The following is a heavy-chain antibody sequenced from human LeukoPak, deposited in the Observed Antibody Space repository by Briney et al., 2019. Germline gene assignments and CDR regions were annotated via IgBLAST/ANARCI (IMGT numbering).Heavy chain of an antibody. J-gene: IGHJ4*02. Sequence: PSETLSLTCTVSGGSISSYYWSWIRQPPGKGLEWIGYIYYSGSTNYNPSLKSRVTISVDTSKSQFSLKLSSVTAADTAVYYCAGHHVVPALYNFDYWGQGTLVTVSS. V-gene: IGHV4-59*01. CDR2: IYYSGST. D-gene: IGHD2-2*01. CDR1: GGSISSYY. CDR3: AGHHVVPALYNFDY.